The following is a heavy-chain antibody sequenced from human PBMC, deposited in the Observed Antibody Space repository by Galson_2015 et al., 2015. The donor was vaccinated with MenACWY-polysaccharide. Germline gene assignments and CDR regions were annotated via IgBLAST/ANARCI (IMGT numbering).Heavy chain of an antibody. CDR3: AKGNVGGYFFDH. CDR1: GASISSADDY. J-gene: IGHJ4*02. Sequence: TVSGASISSADDYWSWIRQPPGKGLEWIGYIYYNGTTYYNPSLKSRIAISVDRSKDHFSLRLTSVTAADTALYFCAKGNVGGYFFDHWGQGIPVIVSS. D-gene: IGHD3-10*02. CDR2: IYYNGTT. V-gene: IGHV4-30-4*01.